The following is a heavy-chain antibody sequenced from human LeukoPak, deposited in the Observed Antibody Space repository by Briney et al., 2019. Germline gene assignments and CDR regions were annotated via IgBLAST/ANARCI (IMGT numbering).Heavy chain of an antibody. CDR2: INSDGSST. CDR1: GFTFSSYW. J-gene: IGHJ4*02. Sequence: GGSLRLSCAASGFTFSSYWMHWVRQAPGKGLVWVSRINSDGSSTSYADSVKGRFTISRDNAKNTLYLQMNSLRAEDTVVYYCAREAAMVPYYFDYWGQGTLVTVSS. V-gene: IGHV3-74*01. CDR3: AREAAMVPYYFDY. D-gene: IGHD5-18*01.